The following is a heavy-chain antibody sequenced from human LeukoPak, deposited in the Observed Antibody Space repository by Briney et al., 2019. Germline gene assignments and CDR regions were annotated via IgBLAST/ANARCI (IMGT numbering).Heavy chain of an antibody. CDR1: GDSFGTYG. CDR2: FNPIFGSA. J-gene: IGHJ5*02. V-gene: IGHV1-69*05. CDR3: ARDFGSGVFDP. D-gene: IGHD3-10*01. Sequence: GASVKVSCKASGDSFGTYGITWVRQALGQGLEWKGGFNPIFGSAQYAQKFQGRVTITMDVSARTVYMELSSLRSGDTTIYYCARDFGSGVFDPWGQGTLVTVSS.